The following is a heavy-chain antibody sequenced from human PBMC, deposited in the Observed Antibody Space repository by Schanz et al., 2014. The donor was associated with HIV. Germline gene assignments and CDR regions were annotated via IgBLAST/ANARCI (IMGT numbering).Heavy chain of an antibody. V-gene: IGHV1-2*02. CDR1: GYTFVDHY. CDR3: ARIRTKGVTGTYD. D-gene: IGHD1-1*01. Sequence: QVQLVQSGAEVKKPGSSVKVSCKASGYTFVDHYVHWVRQAPGQGLEWLGWINPKSGDTNFAQKFQGRVTMTRDTSITTVYMELSRLISDDTAVYYCARIRTKGVTGTYDWGQGTLVTVSS. CDR2: INPKSGDT. J-gene: IGHJ4*02.